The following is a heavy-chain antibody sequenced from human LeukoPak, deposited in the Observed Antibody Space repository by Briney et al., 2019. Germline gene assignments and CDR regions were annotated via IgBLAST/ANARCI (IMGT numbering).Heavy chain of an antibody. D-gene: IGHD3-3*01. CDR2: ISGSGGST. CDR3: AKDLRHGSIFGVVTKYYYGMDV. CDR1: GFTFSSYA. V-gene: IGHV3-23*01. Sequence: GGSLRLSCAASGFTFSSYAMSWVRQAPGKGLEWVSAISGSGGSTYYADSVKGRFTISRDNSKNTLYPQMNSLRAEDTAVYYCAKDLRHGSIFGVVTKYYYGMDVWGQGTTVTVSS. J-gene: IGHJ6*02.